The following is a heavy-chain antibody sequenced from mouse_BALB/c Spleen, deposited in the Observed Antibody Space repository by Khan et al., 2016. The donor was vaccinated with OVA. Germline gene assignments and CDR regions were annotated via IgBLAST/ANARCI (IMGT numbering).Heavy chain of an antibody. CDR2: ISYSGGT. CDR3: ARGNYYGYYCDY. V-gene: IGHV3-2*02. D-gene: IGHD1-1*01. CDR1: GYSITSGYA. J-gene: IGHJ2*01. Sequence: VRLQQSGPGLVKPSQSLSLTCTVTGYSITSGYAWNWIRQFPGNKLEWMGYISYSGGTSYNPSLKSRISITRDTSKNQFFLQLNSVTTEDTATYYCARGNYYGYYCDYWGQGTTLTVSS.